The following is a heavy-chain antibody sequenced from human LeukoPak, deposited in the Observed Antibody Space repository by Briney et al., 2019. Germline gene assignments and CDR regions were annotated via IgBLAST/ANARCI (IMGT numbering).Heavy chain of an antibody. J-gene: IGHJ3*01. D-gene: IGHD3-16*01. Sequence: PGGSLRLSCAASGFTLTDQYMDWVRQAPGKGLEWIGRGRNKANSYSTEYAASVKDRFVISRDASGNLMYLQMYSLKIDDTAVYFCARDGGERGNSAFDVWGQGTEVTVSS. CDR1: GFTLTDQY. CDR2: GRNKANSYST. CDR3: ARDGGERGNSAFDV. V-gene: IGHV3-72*01.